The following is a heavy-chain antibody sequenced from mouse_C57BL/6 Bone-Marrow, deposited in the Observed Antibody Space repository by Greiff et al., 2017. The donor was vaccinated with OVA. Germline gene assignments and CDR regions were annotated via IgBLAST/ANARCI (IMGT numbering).Heavy chain of an antibody. V-gene: IGHV1-52*01. CDR1: GYTFTSYW. Sequence: QVQLQQPGAELVRPGSSVKLSCKASGYTFTSYWMHWVKQRPIQGLEWIGNIDPSDSETHYNQKFKDKATLTVDKSSSTAYMQLSSLTSEDSAVYYCAREGKWFPWFAYWGQGTLVTVSA. CDR3: AREGKWFPWFAY. J-gene: IGHJ3*01. D-gene: IGHD2-2*01. CDR2: IDPSDSET.